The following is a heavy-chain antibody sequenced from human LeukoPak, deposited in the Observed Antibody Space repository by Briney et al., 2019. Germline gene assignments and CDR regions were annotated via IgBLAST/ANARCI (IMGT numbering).Heavy chain of an antibody. V-gene: IGHV3-23*01. Sequence: PGGSLRLSCAATGFAFSNYAMSWVREAPGKGLEWVSGISGSGGSTYYADSVKGRFTISRDNSKNTLYRQMNSLRAEDTAVYYCAKDRWNTVMAHFDYWGQGTLVTVSS. J-gene: IGHJ4*02. CDR3: AKDRWNTVMAHFDY. CDR2: ISGSGGST. D-gene: IGHD5-18*01. CDR1: GFAFSNYA.